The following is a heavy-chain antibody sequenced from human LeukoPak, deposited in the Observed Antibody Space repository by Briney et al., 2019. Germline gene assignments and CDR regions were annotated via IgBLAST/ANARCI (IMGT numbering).Heavy chain of an antibody. CDR1: GGSISSSNW. CDR2: IYHSGST. CDR3: ARHPGHFDWLLGGPRHSSTNWYFDL. D-gene: IGHD3-9*01. J-gene: IGHJ2*01. Sequence: PSGILFLTCAVSGGSISSSNWWSWVRQPPGKGLEWIGEIYHSGSTNYNPSLKSRVTISVDKSKNQFSLKLSSVTAADTAVYYCARHPGHFDWLLGGPRHSSTNWYFDLWGRGTLVTVSS. V-gene: IGHV4-4*02.